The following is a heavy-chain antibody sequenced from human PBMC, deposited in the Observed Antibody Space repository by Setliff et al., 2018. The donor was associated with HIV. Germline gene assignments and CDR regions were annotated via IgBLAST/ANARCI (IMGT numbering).Heavy chain of an antibody. J-gene: IGHJ5*02. CDR2: INSDGSST. V-gene: IGHV3-74*01. CDR3: AREDYYDSSGYPNWFDP. D-gene: IGHD3-22*01. CDR1: GFTFSSYW. Sequence: GGSLRLSCAASGFTFSSYWMHWVRQAPGEGLVWVSRINSDGSSTSYADSVKGRFTISRDNAKNTLYLQMNSLRAEDTAVYYCAREDYYDSSGYPNWFDPWGQGTLVTVSS.